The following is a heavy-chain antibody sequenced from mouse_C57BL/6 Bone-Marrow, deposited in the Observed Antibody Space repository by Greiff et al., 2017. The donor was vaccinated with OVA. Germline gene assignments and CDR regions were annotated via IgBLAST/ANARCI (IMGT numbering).Heavy chain of an antibody. CDR2: IYPGNGDT. V-gene: IGHV14-4*01. CDR3: TTPVDTGVASGDYFDY. CDR1: GFNIKDDS. J-gene: IGHJ2*01. Sequence: VQLQQSGAELVRPGASVKLSCTASGFNIKDDSMHWVKQRPEQGLEWIGWIYPGNGDTEYASKFQGKATITADTSSNTAYLQLSSLTSEDTAVYYGTTPVDTGVASGDYFDYWGQGTTLTVSA. D-gene: IGHD1-1*01.